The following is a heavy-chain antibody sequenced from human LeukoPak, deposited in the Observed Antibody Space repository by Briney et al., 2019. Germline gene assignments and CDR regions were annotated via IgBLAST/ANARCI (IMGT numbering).Heavy chain of an antibody. CDR1: GYTFTSYD. J-gene: IGHJ5*02. CDR3: ARGRGDVVVRPFDP. CDR2: MNPNSGNT. V-gene: IGHV1-8*01. D-gene: IGHD2-2*01. Sequence: ASVKVSCKASGYTFTSYDINWVRPATGQGLEWMGWMNPNSGNTGYAQKFQGRVTMTRNTSISTAYMELSSLRSEDTAVYYCARGRGDVVVRPFDPWGQGTLVTVSS.